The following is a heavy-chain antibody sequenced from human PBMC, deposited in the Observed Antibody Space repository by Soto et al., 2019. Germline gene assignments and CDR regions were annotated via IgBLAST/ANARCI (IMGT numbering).Heavy chain of an antibody. CDR2: INHSGST. D-gene: IGHD2-15*01. Sequence: SETLSLTCAVYGGSFSGYYWSWIRQPPGKGLEWIGEINHSGSTNYNPSLKSRVTISVDTSENRFSLKLSSVTAADTAVYYCARADIVVVVAATLAHYYYGMDVWGQGTTVTVSS. J-gene: IGHJ6*02. V-gene: IGHV4-34*01. CDR3: ARADIVVVVAATLAHYYYGMDV. CDR1: GGSFSGYY.